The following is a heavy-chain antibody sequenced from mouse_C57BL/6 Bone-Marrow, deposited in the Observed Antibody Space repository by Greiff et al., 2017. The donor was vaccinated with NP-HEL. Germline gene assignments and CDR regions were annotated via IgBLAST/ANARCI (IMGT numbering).Heavy chain of an antibody. Sequence: QVTLKESGPGILQSSQTLSLTCSFSGFSLSTSGMGVSWIRQPSGQGLEWLAHIYWDDDKRYNPSLKSRLTISEDTSRNQVFLKISRVDTADTATYYGARSFVYYYGSSPFAYWGQGTLVTVSA. J-gene: IGHJ3*01. CDR3: ARSFVYYYGSSPFAY. D-gene: IGHD1-1*01. CDR2: IYWDDDK. CDR1: GFSLSTSGMG. V-gene: IGHV8-12*01.